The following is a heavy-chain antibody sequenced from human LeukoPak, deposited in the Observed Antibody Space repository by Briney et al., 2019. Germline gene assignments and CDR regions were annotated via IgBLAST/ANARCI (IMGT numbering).Heavy chain of an antibody. CDR3: ARATLYSSGSFWWFDP. D-gene: IGHD6-19*01. V-gene: IGHV4-61*02. Sequence: SETLSLTCTVSGGSISSGDYSWSWIRQPAGKGLEWIGRIYTSGSTNYNPSLKSRVTMSVDTSKNQFSLKLSSVTAADTAVYYCARATLYSSGSFWWFDPWGQGTLVTVSS. CDR1: GGSISSGDYS. CDR2: IYTSGST. J-gene: IGHJ5*02.